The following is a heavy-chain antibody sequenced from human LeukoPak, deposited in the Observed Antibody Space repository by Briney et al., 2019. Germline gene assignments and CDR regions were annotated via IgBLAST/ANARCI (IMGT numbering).Heavy chain of an antibody. CDR2: ISGSGGST. J-gene: IGHJ6*03. V-gene: IGHV3-23*01. CDR1: GFTFSSYA. D-gene: IGHD1-26*01. CDR3: AKDKMELDSGYYYYYMDV. Sequence: GGSLRLSCAASGFTFSSYAMSWVRQAPGKGLEWVSAISGSGGSTYYADSVKGRFTISRDNSKNTLYLQMNSLRAKDTAVYYCAKDKMELDSGYYYYYMDVWGKGTTVTVSS.